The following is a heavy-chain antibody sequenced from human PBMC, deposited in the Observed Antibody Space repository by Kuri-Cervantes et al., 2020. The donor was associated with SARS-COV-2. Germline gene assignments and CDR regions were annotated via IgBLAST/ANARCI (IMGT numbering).Heavy chain of an antibody. Sequence: GGSLRLSCAASGFNFSSYGMHWVRQAPGKGLEWVSVIWYDGSNKYYADSVKGRFTISRDNSKNSLYRQMSSLRAEDTTVYYCARDGPVLRFLEWLPGYYFDYWGQGTLVTVSS. CDR1: GFNFSSYG. CDR3: ARDGPVLRFLEWLPGYYFDY. V-gene: IGHV3-33*08. J-gene: IGHJ4*02. CDR2: IWYDGSNK. D-gene: IGHD3-3*01.